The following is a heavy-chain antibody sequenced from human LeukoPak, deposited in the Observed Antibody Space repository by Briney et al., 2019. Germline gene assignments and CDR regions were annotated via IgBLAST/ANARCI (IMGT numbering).Heavy chain of an antibody. Sequence: GGSLRLSCAAPGFTFSNYAMTWVRQAPGKGLEWVSAISGSGGSTYYADSVKGRFTISRDNPKNTLYLQMNSLRAEDTTVYYCAKDYYGSGSWGQGALVTVSS. V-gene: IGHV3-23*01. J-gene: IGHJ4*02. CDR3: AKDYYGSGS. CDR1: GFTFSNYA. CDR2: ISGSGGST. D-gene: IGHD3-10*01.